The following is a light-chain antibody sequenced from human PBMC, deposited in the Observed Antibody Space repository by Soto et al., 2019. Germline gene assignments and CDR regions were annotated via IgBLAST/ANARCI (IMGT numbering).Light chain of an antibody. CDR2: AAS. J-gene: IGKJ1*01. Sequence: EIVLTQSPATLSVSPGEIVTLSFRASQSINNNLAWYQQKPGQAPRLLIYAASTRATGLPVRFGGSGSRTEFTLTITSLQSEDFAVYHCQQYNDWPWTFGQGTKVDIK. V-gene: IGKV3-15*01. CDR3: QQYNDWPWT. CDR1: QSINNN.